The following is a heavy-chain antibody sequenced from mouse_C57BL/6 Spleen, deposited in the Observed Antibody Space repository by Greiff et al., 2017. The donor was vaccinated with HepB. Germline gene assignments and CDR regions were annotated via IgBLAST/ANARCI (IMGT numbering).Heavy chain of an antibody. V-gene: IGHV1-62-2*01. CDR3: ARHEGSLLLRLGPFAY. Sequence: QVHVKQSGAELVKPGASVKLSCKASGYTFTEYTIHWVKQRSGQGLEWIGWFYPGSGSIKYNEKFKDKATLTADKSSSTVYMELSRLTSEDSAVYFCARHEGSLLLRLGPFAYWGQGTLVTVSA. D-gene: IGHD1-1*01. J-gene: IGHJ3*01. CDR1: GYTFTEYT. CDR2: FYPGSGSI.